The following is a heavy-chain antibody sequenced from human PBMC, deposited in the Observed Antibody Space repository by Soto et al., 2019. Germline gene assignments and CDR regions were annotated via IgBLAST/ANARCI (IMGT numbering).Heavy chain of an antibody. CDR1: GYTFTSYG. J-gene: IGHJ4*02. CDR3: ARVSAVAGIAFDY. D-gene: IGHD6-13*01. V-gene: IGHV1-18*01. CDR2: ISAYNGNT. Sequence: QVQLVQSGAEVKKPGASVKVSCKVSGYTFTSYGITWVRQAPGQGLEWMGWISAYNGNTNHAQKLQGRITRTTDTXTSTADMELRSLRSDDTAVYYCARVSAVAGIAFDYWGQGTLVTVSS.